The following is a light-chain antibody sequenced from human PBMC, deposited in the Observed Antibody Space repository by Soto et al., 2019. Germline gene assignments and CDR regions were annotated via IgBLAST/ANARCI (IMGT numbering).Light chain of an antibody. V-gene: IGKV1-39*01. J-gene: IGKJ2*01. CDR1: QIIRTY. CDR3: QQGYSTPPYT. CDR2: SAS. Sequence: DIQMTQSPSSLSASVGDRVTITCRSSQIIRTYLNWYQQKPGKAPKLLIYSASTLQSGVPSRFSGSGSGANFSLTISSLQPEDFATYYCQQGYSTPPYTFGQGTKVEI.